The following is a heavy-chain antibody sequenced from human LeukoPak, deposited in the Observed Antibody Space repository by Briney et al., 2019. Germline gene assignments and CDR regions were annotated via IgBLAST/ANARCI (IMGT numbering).Heavy chain of an antibody. CDR3: ASTDSGSYPGMFY. Sequence: PGGSLRLSCAASGFTFSSYSMNWVRQAPGKGLEWVSSISSSSSYIYYADSVKGRFTISRDNAKNSLYLQMNSLRAEDTAVYYCASTDSGSYPGMFYWGQGTLVTVSS. J-gene: IGHJ4*02. CDR1: GFTFSSYS. CDR2: ISSSSSYI. D-gene: IGHD1-26*01. V-gene: IGHV3-21*01.